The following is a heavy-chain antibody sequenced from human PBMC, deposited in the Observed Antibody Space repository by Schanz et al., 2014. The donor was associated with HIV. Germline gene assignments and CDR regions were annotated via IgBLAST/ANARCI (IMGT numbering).Heavy chain of an antibody. Sequence: EVELVESGGGLVKPGRSLRLSCTGSGFTFGDYPMSWFRQAPGKGLEWVGFIRSKAYGGTTEFAASVKGRFSISRDDSEGIVYLQMNSLKTEDTAVYYCTRVVTRWFGEAHYGMDVWGQGTTVTV. D-gene: IGHD3-10*01. V-gene: IGHV3-49*05. J-gene: IGHJ6*02. CDR2: IRSKAYGGTT. CDR3: TRVVTRWFGEAHYGMDV. CDR1: GFTFGDYP.